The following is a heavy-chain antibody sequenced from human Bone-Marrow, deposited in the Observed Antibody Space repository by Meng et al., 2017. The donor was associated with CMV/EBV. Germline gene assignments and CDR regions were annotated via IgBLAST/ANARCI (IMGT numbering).Heavy chain of an antibody. D-gene: IGHD3-10*01. CDR2: MYHSGST. Sequence: SETLSLTCTVLGYFISSGYYWGWIRQPPGKGLEWIGSMYHSGSTYYNPSLKSRVTISVDTSKNQFSLKLSSVTAADTAVYYCARWAKYYYGSGSHGLDYWGQGTLVTVSS. J-gene: IGHJ4*02. V-gene: IGHV4-38-2*02. CDR3: ARWAKYYYGSGSHGLDY. CDR1: GYFISSGYY.